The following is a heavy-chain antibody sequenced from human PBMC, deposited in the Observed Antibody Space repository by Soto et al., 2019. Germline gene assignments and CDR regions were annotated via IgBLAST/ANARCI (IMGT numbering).Heavy chain of an antibody. J-gene: IGHJ6*02. CDR2: ISYDGSNK. CDR3: AKDVTTIYYYGMDV. CDR1: GFTFSSYG. V-gene: IGHV3-30*18. Sequence: VQLVESGGGVVQPGRSLRLSCAASGFTFSSYGMHWVRQAPGKGLEWVAVISYDGSNKYYADSVKGRFTISRDNSKNTLYLQMNSLRAEDTAVYYCAKDVTTIYYYGMDVWGQGTTVTVSS. D-gene: IGHD4-4*01.